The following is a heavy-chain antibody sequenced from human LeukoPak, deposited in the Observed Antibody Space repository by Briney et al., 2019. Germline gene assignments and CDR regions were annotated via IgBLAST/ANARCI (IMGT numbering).Heavy chain of an antibody. CDR1: GFTFSSYS. J-gene: IGHJ4*02. CDR2: ISSSSTI. Sequence: GGSLRLYCAASGFTFSSYSMNWVRQAPGQGLEWVSYISSSSTIYYADSVKGRFTISRDNAKNSLYLQMNSLRAEDTAVYYCARVLLWFGESSGGFDYWGQGTLVTVSS. V-gene: IGHV3-48*04. D-gene: IGHD3-10*01. CDR3: ARVLLWFGESSGGFDY.